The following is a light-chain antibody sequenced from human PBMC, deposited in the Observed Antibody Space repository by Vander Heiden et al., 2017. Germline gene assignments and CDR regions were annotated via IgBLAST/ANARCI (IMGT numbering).Light chain of an antibody. CDR2: KAS. J-gene: IGKJ2*01. V-gene: IGKV1-5*03. CDR3: QEDNSYPST. Sequence: DIQMTQSPSTLSASVGDRVTITCRASQSISSWLAWYQQKPGKAPKLLIYKASSLESGVPSRFSGSGSGTEFTLTISSLQPDDFATYYCQEDNSYPSTFGQGTKLXIK. CDR1: QSISSW.